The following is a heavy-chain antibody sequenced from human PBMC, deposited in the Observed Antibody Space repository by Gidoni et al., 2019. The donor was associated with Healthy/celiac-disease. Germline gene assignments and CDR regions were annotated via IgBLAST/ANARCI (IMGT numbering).Heavy chain of an antibody. CDR2: IYTSGST. J-gene: IGHJ2*01. CDR1: GGSISSGSYS. CDR3: ASHLVGGWSDWYFDL. D-gene: IGHD6-19*01. Sequence: QVQLQESGPGLVKPSQTLSLTCTVSGGSISSGSYSWSWIRQPAGKGLAWIGRIYTSGSTNYSPSLKSRVTMSVDTSKNQFALKLSSVTAADTAVYYCASHLVGGWSDWYFDLWGRGTLVTVSS. V-gene: IGHV4-61*02.